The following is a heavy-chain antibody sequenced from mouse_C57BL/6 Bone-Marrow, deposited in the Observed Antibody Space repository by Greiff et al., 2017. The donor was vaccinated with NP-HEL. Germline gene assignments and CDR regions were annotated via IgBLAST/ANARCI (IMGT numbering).Heavy chain of an antibody. J-gene: IGHJ3*01. V-gene: IGHV1-53*01. CDR2: INPSNGGT. D-gene: IGHD2-4*01. CDR3: ARLGLYDYDGFAD. Sequence: QVQLQQPGTELVKPGASVKLSCKASGYTFTSYWMHWVKQRPGQGLEWIGNINPSNGGTTYNEKFQSKATLTVDKSSSTAYMQLSSLTSEDSAVYYCARLGLYDYDGFADWGQGTLVTVSA. CDR1: GYTFTSYW.